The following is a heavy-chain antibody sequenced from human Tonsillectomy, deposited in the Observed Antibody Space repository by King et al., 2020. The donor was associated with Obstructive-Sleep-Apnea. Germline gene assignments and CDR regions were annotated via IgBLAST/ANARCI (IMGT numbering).Heavy chain of an antibody. Sequence: HVQLQESGPGLVKPSETLSLTCNVSDDSISPYYWSWIRQPPGKGLEWLGYIYYNGNTNYNPPLKSRLTMSVDTSKNQISLKLTSVTSADTAVYYCARYTGTYYAYWGQGTLVTVSS. CDR2: IYYNGNT. J-gene: IGHJ4*02. V-gene: IGHV4-59*01. CDR1: DDSISPYY. D-gene: IGHD1-26*01. CDR3: ARYTGTYYAY.